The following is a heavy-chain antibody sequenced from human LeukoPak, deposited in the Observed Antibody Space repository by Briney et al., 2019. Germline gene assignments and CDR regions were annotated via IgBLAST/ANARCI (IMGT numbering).Heavy chain of an antibody. J-gene: IGHJ4*02. CDR1: GYTFTSYG. Sequence: ASVTVSCKASGYTFTSYGISWVRQAPGQGLEWMGWISAYNGNTNYAQKLQGRVTMTTDTSTSTAYMELRSLRSDDTAVYYCARVACSSTSCYFDYWGQGTLVTVSS. CDR2: ISAYNGNT. V-gene: IGHV1-18*01. CDR3: ARVACSSTSCYFDY. D-gene: IGHD2-2*01.